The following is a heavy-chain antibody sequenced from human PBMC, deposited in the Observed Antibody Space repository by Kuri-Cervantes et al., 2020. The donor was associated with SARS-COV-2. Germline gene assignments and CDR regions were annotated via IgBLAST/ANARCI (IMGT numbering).Heavy chain of an antibody. J-gene: IGHJ2*01. CDR1: GGSFSGYY. D-gene: IGHD2-15*01. CDR2: INHSGST. V-gene: IGHV4-34*01. Sequence: GSLRLSCAVYGGSFSGYYWSWIRQPPGKGLEWIGEINHSGSTNYNPSLKSRVTISVDTSKNQFSLKLSSVTAADTAVYYCARLECSGGSRYRKRSWYFDLWGRGTPVTVSS. CDR3: ARLECSGGSRYRKRSWYFDL.